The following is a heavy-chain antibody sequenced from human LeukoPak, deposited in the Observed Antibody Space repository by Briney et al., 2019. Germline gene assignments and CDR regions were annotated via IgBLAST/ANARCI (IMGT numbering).Heavy chain of an antibody. CDR2: ISGSGGST. CDR3: AKARGTVVPPFDY. D-gene: IGHD3-22*01. Sequence: GGSLRLSCAASGFTFSSYGMHWVRQAPGKGLEWVSGISGSGGSTYYADSVKGRFTISRDNSKNTLYLQMNNLRAEDTAVYYCAKARGTVVPPFDYWGQGTLVTVSS. V-gene: IGHV3-23*01. J-gene: IGHJ4*02. CDR1: GFTFSSYG.